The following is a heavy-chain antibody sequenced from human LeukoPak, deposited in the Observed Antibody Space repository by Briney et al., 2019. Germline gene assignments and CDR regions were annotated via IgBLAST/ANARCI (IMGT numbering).Heavy chain of an antibody. CDR1: GFTFSSYS. D-gene: IGHD5/OR15-5a*01. J-gene: IGHJ3*02. V-gene: IGHV3-48*04. Sequence: GGSLRLSCAASGFTFSSYSMNWVRQAPGKGLEWVSYISSSSSTIYYADSVKGRFTISRDNAKNSLYLQMNSLRAEDTAVYYCASFSTRRAFDIWGQGTMVTVSS. CDR2: ISSSSSTI. CDR3: ASFSTRRAFDI.